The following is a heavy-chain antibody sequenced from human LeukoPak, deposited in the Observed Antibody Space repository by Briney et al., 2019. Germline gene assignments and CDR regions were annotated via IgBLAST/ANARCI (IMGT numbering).Heavy chain of an antibody. J-gene: IGHJ4*02. CDR1: GFTLTTYW. CDR2: INQDGTEK. V-gene: IGHV3-7*01. Sequence: PGESLRLSCAASGFTLTTYWMSWVRQAPGKGLEWVADINQDGTEKYYVDSVKGRFTISRDNAKNSLYLQMNSLRVEDTAVHYCAKVAKYYYGSETYYFFEHWGQGTPVTASS. D-gene: IGHD3-10*01. CDR3: AKVAKYYYGSETYYFFEH.